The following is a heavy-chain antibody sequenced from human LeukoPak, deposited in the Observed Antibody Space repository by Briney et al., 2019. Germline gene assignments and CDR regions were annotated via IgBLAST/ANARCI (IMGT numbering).Heavy chain of an antibody. V-gene: IGHV3-21*01. CDR2: ITGSSYNK. CDR1: GFTFGDYA. CDR3: GVGASSASEFDY. J-gene: IGHJ4*02. D-gene: IGHD1-26*01. Sequence: GGSLGLSCAASGFTFGDYALNWVRQAPGKGLEWISSITGSSYNKYYAESLKGRVTISRDNAKNSLYLQMDSLRAEDTAVYYCGVGASSASEFDYWGQGTLVTVSS.